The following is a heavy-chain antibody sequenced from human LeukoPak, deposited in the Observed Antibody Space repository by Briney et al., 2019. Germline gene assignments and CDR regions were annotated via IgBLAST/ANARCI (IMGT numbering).Heavy chain of an antibody. V-gene: IGHV3-30-3*01. CDR2: ISYDGSNK. CDR3: AKDAFGAGGFDY. Sequence: GGSLRLSCAASGFTFSSYAMHWVRQAPGKGLEWVAVISYDGSNKYYADSVKGRFTISRDSSKSTLYLQMNSLRAEDTAVYYCAKDAFGAGGFDYWGQGSLVTVSS. D-gene: IGHD3-16*01. J-gene: IGHJ4*02. CDR1: GFTFSSYA.